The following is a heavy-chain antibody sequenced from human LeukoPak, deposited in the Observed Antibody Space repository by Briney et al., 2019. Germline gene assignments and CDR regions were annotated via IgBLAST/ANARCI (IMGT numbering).Heavy chain of an antibody. J-gene: IGHJ4*02. D-gene: IGHD1-26*01. CDR2: INPNSGGT. Sequence: ASVKVSCTASGYTFTDYYMHWVRQAPGQGLEWMGWINPNSGGTNSAQRFQGRVTMTRDTSISTAYMELSSLRSDDTAAYYCARSAGIVKRDYWGQGTLVTVCS. CDR1: GYTFTDYY. CDR3: ARSAGIVKRDY. V-gene: IGHV1-2*02.